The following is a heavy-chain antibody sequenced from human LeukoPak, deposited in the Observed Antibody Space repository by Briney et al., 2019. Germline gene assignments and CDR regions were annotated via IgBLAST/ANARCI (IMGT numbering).Heavy chain of an antibody. CDR1: VYTFTSYY. CDR3: ARASGLHCSSTSCSPFYYYYGMDV. J-gene: IGHJ6*02. CDR2: INPSGGST. Sequence: ASVKVSCKASVYTFTSYYMHWVRQAPGQGLEWMGIINPSGGSTSYAQKFQGRVTMTRDTSTSTVYMELSSLRSEDTAVYYCARASGLHCSSTSCSPFYYYYGMDVWGQGTTVTVSS. D-gene: IGHD2-2*01. V-gene: IGHV1-46*01.